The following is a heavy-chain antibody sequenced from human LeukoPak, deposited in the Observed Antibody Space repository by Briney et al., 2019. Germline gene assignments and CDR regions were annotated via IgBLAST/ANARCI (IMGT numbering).Heavy chain of an antibody. V-gene: IGHV3-74*01. CDR1: GFTFSNYW. Sequence: GGSLRLSCAASGFTFSNYWMHWVRQAPGKGPAWVSRIKSDGSSTRFADSVQGRFTISRANGKNTLYLQMNSLRAEDTAVYYCARGGDSSNWYPGYFDYWGQGALVTVSS. CDR2: IKSDGSST. J-gene: IGHJ4*02. CDR3: ARGGDSSNWYPGYFDY. D-gene: IGHD6-13*01.